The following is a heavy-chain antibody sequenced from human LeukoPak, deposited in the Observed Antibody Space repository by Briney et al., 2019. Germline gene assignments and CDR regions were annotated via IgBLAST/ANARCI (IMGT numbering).Heavy chain of an antibody. CDR3: ARVSYDSSGYYYDYYYMDV. CDR1: GGTFSSYA. V-gene: IGHV1-69*13. CDR2: IIPILGAA. Sequence: ASVKVSCKASGGTFSSYAISWVRQAPGQGLEWMGGIIPILGAANYAQKFQGRVTITADESTSTAYMELSSLRSEDTAVYYCARVSYDSSGYYYDYYYMDVWGKGTTVTVSS. J-gene: IGHJ6*03. D-gene: IGHD3-22*01.